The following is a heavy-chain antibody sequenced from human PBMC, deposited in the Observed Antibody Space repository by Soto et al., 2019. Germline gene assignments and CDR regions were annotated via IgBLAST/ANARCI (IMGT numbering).Heavy chain of an antibody. CDR2: IYDGRSS. J-gene: IGHJ4*02. V-gene: IGHV4-39*01. Sequence: QLQLQESGPGLVKTSETLSLTCTVSGCSTISSTYYWRWVRQRPGKGLEWIAGIYDGRSSLYHPSREGRVTISVGTSKNHFSLELSSMTAADTAVYYCARHSSGSRHPGFDYWGQGTLVTVSS. D-gene: IGHD1-26*01. CDR3: ARHSSGSRHPGFDY. CDR1: GCSTISSTYY.